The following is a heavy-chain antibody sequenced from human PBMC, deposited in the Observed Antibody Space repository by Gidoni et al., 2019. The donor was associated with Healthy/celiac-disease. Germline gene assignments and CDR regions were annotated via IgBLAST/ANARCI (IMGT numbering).Heavy chain of an antibody. J-gene: IGHJ4*02. CDR2: IWYDGSNK. D-gene: IGHD3-10*01. V-gene: IGHV3-33*01. CDR1: GFTFSSYG. Sequence: QVQLVESGGGVVQPGRSLRLSCAASGFTFSSYGMHWVRQAPGKGLEWVAVIWYDGSNKYYADAVKGRFTISRDNSKNTLYLQMNSLRAEDTAVYYCARDGNYYGSGSYPLDYWGQGTLVTVSS. CDR3: ARDGNYYGSGSYPLDY.